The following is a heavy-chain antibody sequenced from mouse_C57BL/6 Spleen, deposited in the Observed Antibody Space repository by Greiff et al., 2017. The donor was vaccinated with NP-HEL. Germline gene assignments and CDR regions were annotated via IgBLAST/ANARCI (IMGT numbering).Heavy chain of an antibody. CDR3: ARGHYSDGGWFAY. CDR1: GYTFTDYN. Sequence: DVKLQESGPELVKPGASVKMSCKASGYTFTDYNMHWVKQSHGKSLEWIGYINPNNGGTSYNQKFKGKATLTVNKSSSTAYMELRSLTSEDSAVYCCARGHYSDGGWFAYWGQGTLVTVSA. D-gene: IGHD2-12*01. V-gene: IGHV1-22*01. CDR2: INPNNGGT. J-gene: IGHJ3*01.